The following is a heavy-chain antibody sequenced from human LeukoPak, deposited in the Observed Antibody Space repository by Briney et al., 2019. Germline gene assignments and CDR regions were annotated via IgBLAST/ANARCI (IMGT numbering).Heavy chain of an antibody. D-gene: IGHD2-2*01. CDR1: GFTFSSYA. V-gene: IGHV3-23*01. CDR3: AITGGIVVVPAAMGNWFDP. J-gene: IGHJ5*02. CDR2: ISGSGGST. Sequence: GGSLRLSCAASGFTFSSYAMSWVRQAPGKGLEWVSAISGSGGSTYYADSVKGRFTISRDNSKNTLYLQMNSLRAEDTAVYYCAITGGIVVVPAAMGNWFDPWGQGTLVTVSS.